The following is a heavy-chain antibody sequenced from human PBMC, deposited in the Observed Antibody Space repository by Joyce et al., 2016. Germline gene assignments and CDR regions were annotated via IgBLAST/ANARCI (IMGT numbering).Heavy chain of an antibody. CDR2: SNPEDSEP. CDR1: GYSFTNYW. V-gene: IGHV5-51*01. CDR3: ARSAVRGTLSPFFDY. Sequence: EVQLVQSGGEVKKPGESLKISCKGVGYSFTNYWPGWVRQMPGKGLELRWISNPEDSEPRYRPSFQGQVTISVDRSIKTAHLRWGSLRASDTAIYYCARSAVRGTLSPFFDYWGQGSLVTVSS. D-gene: IGHD3-16*01. J-gene: IGHJ4*02.